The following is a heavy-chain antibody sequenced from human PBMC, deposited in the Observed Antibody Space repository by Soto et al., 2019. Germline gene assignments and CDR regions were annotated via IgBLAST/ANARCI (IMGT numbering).Heavy chain of an antibody. CDR2: ISYDGSNK. D-gene: IGHD5-18*01. Sequence: GGSLRLSCAASGFTFSSYAMHWVRQAPGKGLEWVAVISYDGSNKYYADSVKGRFTISRDNSKNTLYLQMNSLRAEDTAVYYCARDMGDTAMVVFDYWGQGTLVTVSS. CDR3: ARDMGDTAMVVFDY. J-gene: IGHJ4*02. CDR1: GFTFSSYA. V-gene: IGHV3-30-3*01.